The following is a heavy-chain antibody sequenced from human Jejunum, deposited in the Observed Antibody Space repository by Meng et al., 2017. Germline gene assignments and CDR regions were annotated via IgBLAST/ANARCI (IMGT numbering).Heavy chain of an antibody. Sequence: GGSLRLSCAASGFTFSSYWIHWVRQAPGEGLVWVSRINPDGSTIKYVDSVKGRFTISRDNAKSALYLQMNSLRAEDTAVYYCARSDYYGSSGFYFGDWGQGTLVTVSS. CDR2: INPDGSTI. J-gene: IGHJ4*02. V-gene: IGHV3-74*03. D-gene: IGHD3-22*01. CDR3: ARSDYYGSSGFYFGD. CDR1: GFTFSSYW.